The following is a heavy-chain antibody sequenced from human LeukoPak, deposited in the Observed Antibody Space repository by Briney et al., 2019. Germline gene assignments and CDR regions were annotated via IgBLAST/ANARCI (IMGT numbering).Heavy chain of an antibody. V-gene: IGHV3-23*01. D-gene: IGHD2/OR15-2a*01. J-gene: IGHJ4*02. CDR1: GFSFRTYG. CDR3: ATSGLSRFGF. Sequence: GGSLRLSCAASGFSFRTYGMHWVRQAPGKGLEWVSAFSGSGGSTYYADSVKGRFTISRDNSKNTLYLQMNSLRAGDTAVYYCATSGLSRFGFWGQGTLVTVSS. CDR2: FSGSGGST.